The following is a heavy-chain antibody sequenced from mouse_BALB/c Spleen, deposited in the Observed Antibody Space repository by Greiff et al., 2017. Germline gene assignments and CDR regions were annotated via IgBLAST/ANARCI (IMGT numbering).Heavy chain of an antibody. CDR1: GFTFSSFG. J-gene: IGHJ4*01. CDR2: ISSGSSTI. V-gene: IGHV5-17*02. Sequence: EVQLQQSGGGLVQPGGSRKLSCAASGFTFSSFGMHWVRQAPEKGLEWVAYISSGSSTIYYADTVKGRFTISRDNPKNTLFLQMTSLRSEDTAMYYCARPQFITTDYYAMDYWGQGTSVTVSS. CDR3: ARPQFITTDYYAMDY. D-gene: IGHD1-2*01.